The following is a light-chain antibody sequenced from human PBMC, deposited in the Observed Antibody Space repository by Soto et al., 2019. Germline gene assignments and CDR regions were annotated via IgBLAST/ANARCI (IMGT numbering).Light chain of an antibody. V-gene: IGLV1-44*01. Sequence: QSVLTQPPSASGTPGQRVTSSCSGSSSNIGSNTVNWYQQLPRTAPKLLIYGNNQRPSGVPDRFSGSKSGTSASLDIRGLQSEDDADYYCAAWDESLMGVLGGGTKLTVL. CDR3: AAWDESLMGV. CDR2: GNN. J-gene: IGLJ2*01. CDR1: SSNIGSNT.